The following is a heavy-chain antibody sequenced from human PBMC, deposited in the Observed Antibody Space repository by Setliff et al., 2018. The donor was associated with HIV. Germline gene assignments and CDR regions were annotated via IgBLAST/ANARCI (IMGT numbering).Heavy chain of an antibody. V-gene: IGHV1-18*01. CDR3: ARDHPNMAVGAVY. Sequence: GASVKVSCKASGYTFTSYGISWVRQAPGQGLEWMGWISAYNGNTIYAQKLQDRFTMTTDTSTNTAYMELRNLNSDDTGIYYCARDHPNMAVGAVYWGQGTLVTVSS. D-gene: IGHD6-19*01. CDR1: GYTFTSYG. CDR2: ISAYNGNT. J-gene: IGHJ4*02.